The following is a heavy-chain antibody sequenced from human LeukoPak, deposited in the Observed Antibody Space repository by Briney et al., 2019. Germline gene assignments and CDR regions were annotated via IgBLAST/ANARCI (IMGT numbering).Heavy chain of an antibody. Sequence: PGGSLRLSCVASGFTFSNYGMSWVRQAPGKGLEWVSVISDSGVGTYYADFVKGRFTISRDDSKNTLFLQLNSLRAEDTAVYYCATTLTNLLPRMYFTYWGQGTLVTVSS. CDR2: ISDSGVGT. V-gene: IGHV3-23*01. CDR1: GFTFSNYG. CDR3: ATTLTNLLPRMYFTY. J-gene: IGHJ4*02. D-gene: IGHD2/OR15-2a*01.